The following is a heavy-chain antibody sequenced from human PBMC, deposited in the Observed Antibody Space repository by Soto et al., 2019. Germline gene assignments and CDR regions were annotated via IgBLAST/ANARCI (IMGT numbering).Heavy chain of an antibody. J-gene: IGHJ4*02. Sequence: GASVKVSCKASGYTFTLYAIHWVRQAPGQRLEWMGWINAANGNTKSSQKFQGRVTFTRDTSATTAYMELSTLSSSDTAVYYCARDQRRDYDFWSGYSQGFDYRGQGTPVTVSS. V-gene: IGHV1-3*01. CDR3: ARDQRRDYDFWSGYSQGFDY. CDR1: GYTFTLYA. CDR2: INAANGNT. D-gene: IGHD3-3*01.